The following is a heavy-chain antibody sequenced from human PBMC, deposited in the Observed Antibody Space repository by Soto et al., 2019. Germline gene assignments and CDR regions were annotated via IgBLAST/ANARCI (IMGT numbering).Heavy chain of an antibody. CDR3: AKEEYSSSWYGGVYYYYYGMDV. CDR2: ISYDGSNK. D-gene: IGHD6-13*01. CDR1: GFTFSSYG. V-gene: IGHV3-30*18. J-gene: IGHJ6*02. Sequence: QVQLVESGGGVVQPGRSLRLSCAASGFTFSSYGMHWVRQAPGKGLEWVAVISYDGSNKYYADSVKGRFTISRDNSKNTQYLQMNRLRAEDTAVYYCAKEEYSSSWYGGVYYYYYGMDVWGQGTKVTVSS.